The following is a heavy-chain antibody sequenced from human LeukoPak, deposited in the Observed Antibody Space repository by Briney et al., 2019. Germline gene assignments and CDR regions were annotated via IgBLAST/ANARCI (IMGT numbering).Heavy chain of an antibody. Sequence: SQTLSLTCTVSGGSISSYCWSWVRQPPGKGLEWLGYICYSGSTNYNPSLKSRVTISVDTSKNQFSLKLSSVTAADTAVYYCARSVSYYDSSGYYNEYFQQWGQGTLVTVSS. J-gene: IGHJ1*01. CDR2: ICYSGST. CDR1: GGSISSYC. CDR3: ARSVSYYDSSGYYNEYFQQ. V-gene: IGHV4-59*08. D-gene: IGHD3-22*01.